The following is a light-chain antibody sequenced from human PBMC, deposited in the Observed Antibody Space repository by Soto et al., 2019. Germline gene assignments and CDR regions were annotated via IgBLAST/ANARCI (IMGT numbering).Light chain of an antibody. V-gene: IGKV1-13*02. CDR1: QGISSA. CDR3: QQFNSYPT. J-gene: IGKJ4*01. CDR2: DAS. Sequence: AIQLTQSPSSLSASVGDRVTITCRACQGISSALAWYQQKPGKAPKLLIYDASSLKSGVPSRFSGSGSGTDFTLTISSLQPEDFATYYCQQFNSYPTFGGGAKVEIK.